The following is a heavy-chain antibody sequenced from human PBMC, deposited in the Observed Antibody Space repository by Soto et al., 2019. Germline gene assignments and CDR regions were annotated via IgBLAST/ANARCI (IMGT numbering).Heavy chain of an antibody. D-gene: IGHD3-16*01. Sequence: SQTLSLTFVGSGYTVSSNSVALNWVRQSPSRGLEWLGRTYYSSRWYSDYAVSVRSRIDINADTSKNQVSLQLNSVTPEDTAVYYCARSEEDYDYYYYGMDVWGQGTTVTVSS. CDR3: ARSEEDYDYYYYGMDV. V-gene: IGHV6-1*01. CDR2: TYYSSRWYS. J-gene: IGHJ6*02. CDR1: GYTVSSNSVA.